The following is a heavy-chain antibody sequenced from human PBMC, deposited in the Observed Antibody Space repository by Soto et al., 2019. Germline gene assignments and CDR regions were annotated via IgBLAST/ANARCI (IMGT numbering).Heavy chain of an antibody. D-gene: IGHD2-15*01. V-gene: IGHV3-23*01. CDR1: GFTFSSYA. Sequence: EVQLLESGGGLVQPGGSLRLSCAASGFTFSSYAMSWVRQAPGKGLEWVSAISGSGGSTYYADSVKGRFTISRDNSKNTLYMQMNSLRAEDTAVYYCAKVSDSPSIVVVVGTYFDYWGQGTLVTVSS. J-gene: IGHJ4*02. CDR2: ISGSGGST. CDR3: AKVSDSPSIVVVVGTYFDY.